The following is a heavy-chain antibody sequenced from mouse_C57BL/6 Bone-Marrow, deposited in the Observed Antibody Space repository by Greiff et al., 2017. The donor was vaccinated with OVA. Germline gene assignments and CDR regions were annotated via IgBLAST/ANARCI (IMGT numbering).Heavy chain of an antibody. CDR1: GFSFNTYA. J-gene: IGHJ4*01. CDR2: IRSKSNNYAT. Sequence: GGGLVQPKGSLKLSCAASGFSFNTYAMNWVRQAPGKGLEWVARIRSKSNNYATYYADSVKDRFTIFRDDSESMLYLQMNNLKTEDTAMYYCVPTRFYAMDYWGQGTSVTVSS. V-gene: IGHV10-1*01. CDR3: VPTRFYAMDY.